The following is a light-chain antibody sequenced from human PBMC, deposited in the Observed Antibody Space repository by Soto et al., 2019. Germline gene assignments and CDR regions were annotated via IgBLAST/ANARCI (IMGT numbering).Light chain of an antibody. CDR3: NSYTSSSTRV. J-gene: IGLJ2*01. Sequence: QSALTQPASVSGSPGQSITISCTGTSSDVGGYNYVSWYQQHPGKAPKLMIYEVSNRPSGVSNRFSGSKSGNTASRTISGLQAEDAADYYCNSYTSSSTRVFGGGTKVTVL. CDR2: EVS. CDR1: SSDVGGYNY. V-gene: IGLV2-14*01.